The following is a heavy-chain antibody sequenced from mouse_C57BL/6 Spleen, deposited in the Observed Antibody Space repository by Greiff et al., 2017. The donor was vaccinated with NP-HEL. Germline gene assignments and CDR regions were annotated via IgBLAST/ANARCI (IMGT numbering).Heavy chain of an antibody. CDR2: IYPGSGNT. CDR1: GYTFTDYY. J-gene: IGHJ4*01. V-gene: IGHV1-76*01. D-gene: IGHD2-5*01. CDR3: AREGVYYSNNYYAMDY. Sequence: QVQLKQSGAELVRPGASVKLSCKASGYTFTDYYINWVKQRPGQGLEWIARIYPGSGNTYYNEKFKGKATLTAEKSSSTAYMQLSSLTSEDSAVYFCAREGVYYSNNYYAMDYWGQGTSVTVSS.